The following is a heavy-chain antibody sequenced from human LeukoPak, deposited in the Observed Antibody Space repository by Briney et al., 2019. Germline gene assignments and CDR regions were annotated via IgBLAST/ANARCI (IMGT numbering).Heavy chain of an antibody. CDR1: GFTLSDYY. J-gene: IGHJ4*02. CDR3: ARDEVDSGYCYDF. CDR2: ISATGSTI. V-gene: IGHV3-11*01. Sequence: GGSLRLSCAASGFTLSDYYMSWIRQAPGKGLEWVSYISATGSTISYADSVKGRFTISRDNAKNSLYLQMNSLRADDAAVYYCARDEVDSGYCYDFWGQGTLVTVSS. D-gene: IGHD2-15*01.